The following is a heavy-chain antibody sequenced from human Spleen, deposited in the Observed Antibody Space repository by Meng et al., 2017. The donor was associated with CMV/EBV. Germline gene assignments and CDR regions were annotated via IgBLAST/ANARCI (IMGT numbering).Heavy chain of an antibody. J-gene: IGHJ2*01. CDR3: ARGGPDCTNGVCPAYWYFDL. D-gene: IGHD2-8*01. CDR1: GGSVSSGSYY. CDR2: IYYSGST. V-gene: IGHV4-61*01. Sequence: SETLSLTCTVSGGSVSSGSYYWSWIRQPPGKGLEWIGYIYYSGSTNYNPSLKSRVTISVDTSKSQFSLKLSSVTAADTAVYYCARGGPDCTNGVCPAYWYFDLWGRGTLVTVSS.